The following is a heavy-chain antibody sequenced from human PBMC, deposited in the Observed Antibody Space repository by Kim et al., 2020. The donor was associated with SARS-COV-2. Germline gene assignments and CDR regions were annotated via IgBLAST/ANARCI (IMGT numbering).Heavy chain of an antibody. V-gene: IGHV1-69*02. D-gene: IGHD1-26*01. Sequence: SAQRFQGRVPITADKSTSTAYMELSSLRSEDTAVYYCATPGVGSGYFFDYWGQGTLVTVSS. CDR3: ATPGVGSGYFFDY. J-gene: IGHJ4*02.